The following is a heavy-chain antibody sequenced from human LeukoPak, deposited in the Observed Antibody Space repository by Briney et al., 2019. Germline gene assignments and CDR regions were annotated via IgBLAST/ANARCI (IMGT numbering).Heavy chain of an antibody. V-gene: IGHV4-4*07. CDR2: IYTSGNT. CDR3: AGGHYYDSSGWAFDI. Sequence: PSETLSLTCTVSGGSISSYYWSWVRQPAGKGLEWIGRIYTSGNTNYNPSLKSRVTMSVDTSKNQFSLKLSSVTAADTAVYYCAGGHYYDSSGWAFDIWGQGTMVTVSS. D-gene: IGHD3-22*01. J-gene: IGHJ3*02. CDR1: GGSISSYY.